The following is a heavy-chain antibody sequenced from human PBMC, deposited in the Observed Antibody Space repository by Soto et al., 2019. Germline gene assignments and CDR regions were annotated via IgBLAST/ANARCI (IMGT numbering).Heavy chain of an antibody. CDR1: GYTFTGYY. D-gene: IGHD1-20*01. CDR2: INPNSGGT. V-gene: IGHV1-2*04. Sequence: ASVKVSCKASGYTFTGYYMHLVRQAPGQGLEWMGWINPNSGGTNYAQKFQGWVTMTRDTSISTAYMELSRLRSDDTAVYYCARDLGITGTVSNYYYYYGMDVWGQGTTVTVSS. CDR3: ARDLGITGTVSNYYYYYGMDV. J-gene: IGHJ6*02.